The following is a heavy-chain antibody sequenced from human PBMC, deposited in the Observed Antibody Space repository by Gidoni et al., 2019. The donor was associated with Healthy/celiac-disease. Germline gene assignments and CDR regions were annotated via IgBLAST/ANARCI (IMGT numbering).Heavy chain of an antibody. CDR2: IYYSGST. CDR3: AREGTYYDFWSGYYTGSSWFDP. Sequence: QLQLQESGPGLVKPSETLSLTCTVSGGSISSSSYYWGWIRQPPGKGLEWIGSIYYSGSTYYNPSLKSRVTISVDTSKNQFSLKLSSVTAADTAVYYCAREGTYYDFWSGYYTGSSWFDPWGQGTLVTVSS. V-gene: IGHV4-39*02. D-gene: IGHD3-3*01. J-gene: IGHJ5*02. CDR1: GGSISSSSYY.